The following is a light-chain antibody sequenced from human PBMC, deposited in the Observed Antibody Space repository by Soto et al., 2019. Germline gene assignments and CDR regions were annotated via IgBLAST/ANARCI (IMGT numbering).Light chain of an antibody. J-gene: IGKJ3*01. CDR2: AAS. V-gene: IGKV1-39*01. CDR1: QSISTY. Sequence: DIQMTQSPSSLSASLGDRVTVTCRASQSISTYLYWYQQKPGKAPKLLIYAASSLETGVPSRFSGIGSGTDFTLTISSLQPEDFATYFCQQSYTTPFTFGPGTKVDIK. CDR3: QQSYTTPFT.